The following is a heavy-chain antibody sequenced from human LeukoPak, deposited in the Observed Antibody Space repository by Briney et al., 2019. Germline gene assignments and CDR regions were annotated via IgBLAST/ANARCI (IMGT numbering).Heavy chain of an antibody. Sequence: SETLSLTCTVSGGSISSSSYYWGWIRQPPGKGLEWIGSIYYSGSTYYNPSLKSRVTISVDTSKNQFSLKLSSVTAADTAVYYCARSPIVAGKTITQYYFDYWGQGTLVTVSS. CDR2: IYYSGST. V-gene: IGHV4-39*01. D-gene: IGHD6-19*01. CDR1: GGSISSSSYY. J-gene: IGHJ4*02. CDR3: ARSPIVAGKTITQYYFDY.